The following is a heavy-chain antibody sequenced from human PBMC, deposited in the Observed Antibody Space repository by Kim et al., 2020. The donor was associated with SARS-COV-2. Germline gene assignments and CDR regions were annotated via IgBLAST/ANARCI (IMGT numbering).Heavy chain of an antibody. CDR1: GFTFSSYG. CDR3: AKVGVVRYFDWLAPGSGRNAFDI. J-gene: IGHJ3*02. D-gene: IGHD3-9*01. Sequence: GGSLRLSCAASGFTFSSYGMHWVRQAPGKGLEWVAVISYDGSNKYYADSVKGRFTISRDNSKNTLYLQMNSLRAEDTAVYYCAKVGVVRYFDWLAPGSGRNAFDIWGQGTMVTVSS. CDR2: ISYDGSNK. V-gene: IGHV3-30*18.